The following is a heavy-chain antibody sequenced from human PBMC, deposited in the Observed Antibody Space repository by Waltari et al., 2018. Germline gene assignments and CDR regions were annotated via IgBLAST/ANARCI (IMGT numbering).Heavy chain of an antibody. CDR1: GFTFSSYA. CDR2: IGTAGDT. J-gene: IGHJ3*02. D-gene: IGHD6-6*01. Sequence: EVQLVESGGGLVQPGGSLRLSCAASGFTFSSYAMHWVRQATGKGLEWVSAIGTAGDTYYPGSVKGRFTISRENAKNSLYLQMNSLRAGDTAVYYCARATNSSPYAFDIWGQGTTVTVSS. CDR3: ARATNSSPYAFDI. V-gene: IGHV3-13*01.